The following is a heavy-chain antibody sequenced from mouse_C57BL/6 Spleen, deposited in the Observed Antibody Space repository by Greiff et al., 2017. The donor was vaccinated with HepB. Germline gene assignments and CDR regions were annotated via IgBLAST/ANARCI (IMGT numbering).Heavy chain of an antibody. CDR2: IYPTDSET. D-gene: IGHD1-1*01. CDR3: TRRDYYGPHWYFDV. J-gene: IGHJ1*03. V-gene: IGHV1-61*01. Sequence: QVQLKQPGAELVRPGSSVKLSCKASGYTFTSYWMDWVKQRPGQGLEWIGNIYPTDSETHYNQKFKDKATLTVDKSSSTAYMQLSSLTSEDSAVYYCTRRDYYGPHWYFDVWGTGTTVTVSS. CDR1: GYTFTSYW.